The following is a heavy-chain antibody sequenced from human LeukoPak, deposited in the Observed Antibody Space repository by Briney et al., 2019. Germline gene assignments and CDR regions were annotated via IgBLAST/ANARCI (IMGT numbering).Heavy chain of an antibody. V-gene: IGHV3-30*02. CDR2: IRYDGSNK. J-gene: IGHJ4*02. CDR3: ARDSSGTFDY. CDR1: GFTFDDYG. Sequence: GGSLRLSCAASGFTFDDYGMSWVRQAPDKGLEWVAFIRYDGSNKYYADSVKGRFTISRDNSKNTLYLQMNSLRAEDTAVYYCARDSSGTFDYWGQGTLVTVSS. D-gene: IGHD3-22*01.